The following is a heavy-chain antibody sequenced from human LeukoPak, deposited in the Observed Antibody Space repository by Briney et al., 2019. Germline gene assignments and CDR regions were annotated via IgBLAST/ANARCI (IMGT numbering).Heavy chain of an antibody. D-gene: IGHD1-1*01. Sequence: SETLSLTCTVSGYSITSGYYWGWIRQPPGKGLEWIGRIYHSGSTYYNPSLKSRVTISTDTSKNQFSLKLSSVTAADAAVYYCTRTDWNALGFWGQGTLVTVSS. CDR2: IYHSGST. CDR1: GYSITSGYY. CDR3: TRTDWNALGF. V-gene: IGHV4-38-2*02. J-gene: IGHJ4*02.